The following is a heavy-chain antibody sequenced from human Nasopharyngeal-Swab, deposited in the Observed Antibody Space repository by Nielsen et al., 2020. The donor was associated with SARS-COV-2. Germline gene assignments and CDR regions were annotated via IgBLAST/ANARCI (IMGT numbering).Heavy chain of an antibody. CDR1: GFTFSTYW. CDR2: IDTDGTIT. D-gene: IGHD2-15*01. V-gene: IGHV3-74*01. J-gene: IGHJ4*02. Sequence: GGSLRLSCAASGFTFSTYWMHWVCQPPGKGLLWVSRIDTDGTITDYADSVKGRFTISRDNAKNTLYLQMNSLRAEDTAVYYCARDVGGRDNYWGQGALVTVSS. CDR3: ARDVGGRDNY.